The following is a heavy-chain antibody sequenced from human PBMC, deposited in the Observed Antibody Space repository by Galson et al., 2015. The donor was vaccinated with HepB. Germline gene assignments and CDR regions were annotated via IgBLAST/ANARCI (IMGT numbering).Heavy chain of an antibody. Sequence: SLRLSCAASGFTFSSYAMHWVRQAPGKGLEWVAVIWYDGSNKYYADSVKGRFTISRDNSKNTLYLQMNSLRAEDTAVYYCARGNPFIVVLPAAIPGGDAFAFWGQATMGTVSS. D-gene: IGHD2-2*02. CDR2: IWYDGSNK. J-gene: IGHJ3*01. CDR3: ARGNPFIVVLPAAIPGGDAFAF. CDR1: GFTFSSYA. V-gene: IGHV3-33*01.